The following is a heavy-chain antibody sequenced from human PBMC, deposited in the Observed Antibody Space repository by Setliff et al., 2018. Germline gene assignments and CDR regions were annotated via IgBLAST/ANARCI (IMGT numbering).Heavy chain of an antibody. V-gene: IGHV4-61*08. CDR2: IFYSGDT. J-gene: IGHJ4*02. CDR3: ARDRTYYGSGTYTRWFDY. D-gene: IGHD3-10*01. Sequence: ETLSLTCTVSGGSISSGGYYWSWIRQPPGKGLEWIGFIFYSGDTKSNPSLKSRVTMSVDTSKNQFSLKLSSVTAADTAVYYCARDRTYYGSGTYTRWFDYWGQGTLVTVSS. CDR1: GGSISSGGYY.